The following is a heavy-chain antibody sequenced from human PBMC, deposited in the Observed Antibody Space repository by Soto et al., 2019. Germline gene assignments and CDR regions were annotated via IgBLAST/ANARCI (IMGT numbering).Heavy chain of an antibody. V-gene: IGHV5-51*01. J-gene: IGHJ5*02. CDR3: ARHVRVGATLGWFDP. D-gene: IGHD1-26*01. CDR1: GYSFTSYW. Sequence: GESLKISCKGSGYSFTSYWIGWVRQMPGKGLEWMGIIYPGDSDTRYSPSFQGQVTISADKSISTAYLQWSSLKASDTAMYYCARHVRVGATLGWFDPWGQGTLVTVSS. CDR2: IYPGDSDT.